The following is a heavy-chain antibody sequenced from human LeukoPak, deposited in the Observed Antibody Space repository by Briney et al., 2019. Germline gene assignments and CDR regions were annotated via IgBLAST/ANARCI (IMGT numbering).Heavy chain of an antibody. D-gene: IGHD3-22*01. Sequence: GGSLRLSCAASGFTFSSYGMHWVCQAPGKGLEWVAVIWYDGSNKYYADSVKGRFTISRDNSKNTLYLQMNSLRAEDTAVYYCARTYYYDSSGSDGMDVWGQGTTVTVSS. CDR3: ARTYYYDSSGSDGMDV. CDR1: GFTFSSYG. CDR2: IWYDGSNK. V-gene: IGHV3-33*01. J-gene: IGHJ6*02.